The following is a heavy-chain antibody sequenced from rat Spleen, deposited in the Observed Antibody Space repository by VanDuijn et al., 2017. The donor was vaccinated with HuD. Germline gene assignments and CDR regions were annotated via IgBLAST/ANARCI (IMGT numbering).Heavy chain of an antibody. Sequence: EVQLVETGGGLVQPGRSLKLSCVASGFTFSSYWMYWIRQAPGKGLEWVSSINTDGSRIYYRDSVKGRFTISRDNAKSTLYLQMDSLRSEDTATYYCARSVFDYWGQGVMVTVSS. CDR3: ARSVFDY. J-gene: IGHJ2*01. V-gene: IGHV5-58*01. CDR2: INTDGSRI. CDR1: GFTFSSYW.